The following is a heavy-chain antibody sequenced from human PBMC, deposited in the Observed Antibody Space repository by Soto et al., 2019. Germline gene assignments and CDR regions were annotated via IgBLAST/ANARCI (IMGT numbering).Heavy chain of an antibody. CDR3: ARASDH. CDR2: ISSWGTHP. V-gene: IGHV3-11*06. Sequence: LRLSCVASGFVFSDYYMTWFRQAPGKGLEWVADISSWGTHPTCADSVRGRFIISRDNAKASLSLQMKSLRADDSAVYYCARASDHWGQGTLVTVS. CDR1: GFVFSDYY. J-gene: IGHJ4*02.